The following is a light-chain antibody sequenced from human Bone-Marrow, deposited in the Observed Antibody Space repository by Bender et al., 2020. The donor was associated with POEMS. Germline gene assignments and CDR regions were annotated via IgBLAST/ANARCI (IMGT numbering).Light chain of an antibody. CDR3: SSYASGNTVV. V-gene: IGLV2-14*03. CDR2: DVS. CDR1: SSDIGGYNY. J-gene: IGLJ2*01. Sequence: QSALAQLASVSGSPGQSITISCTGTSSDIGGYNYVSWYQQQPGRAPKLVIYDVSYRPAGFSTRFSGSKSGNTASLTISGLQAEDEGDYYCSSYASGNTVVFGGGTRVTVL.